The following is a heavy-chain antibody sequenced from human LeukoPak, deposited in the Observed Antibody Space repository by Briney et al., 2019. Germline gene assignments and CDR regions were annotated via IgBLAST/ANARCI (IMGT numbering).Heavy chain of an antibody. CDR3: TTDNWRGLDAFDV. Sequence: GGSLRLSCAASGFTFTNAWMSGVRDARGRGRVWGGRVKTKTDGGTTDYAARVKGRFTISRDASKYTLYLQMDSLKTEDTAMYYCTTDNWRGLDAFDVWGLGTMVTVSS. CDR1: GFTFTNAW. V-gene: IGHV3-15*01. D-gene: IGHD3-3*01. J-gene: IGHJ3*01. CDR2: VKTKTDGGTT.